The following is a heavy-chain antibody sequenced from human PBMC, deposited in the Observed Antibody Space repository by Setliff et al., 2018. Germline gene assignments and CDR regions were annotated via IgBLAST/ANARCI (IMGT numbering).Heavy chain of an antibody. V-gene: IGHV3-72*01. CDR3: AREHTSDWKFDY. CDR1: GFTFSDHY. J-gene: IGHJ4*02. Sequence: GESLKISCVTSGFTFSDHYLDWVRQAPGKGLEWVGRTRDKDKSYTTEYAASVQGRFTVSRDGSANSLFLHMSNLKTEDTAVYYCAREHTSDWKFDYWGPGTLVTVSS. D-gene: IGHD1-1*01. CDR2: TRDKDKSYTT.